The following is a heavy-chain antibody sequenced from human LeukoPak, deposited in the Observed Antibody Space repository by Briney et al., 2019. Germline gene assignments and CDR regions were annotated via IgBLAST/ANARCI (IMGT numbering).Heavy chain of an antibody. CDR2: ISDHSRDG. Sequence: ASVKVSCKASGYTFTNHGISWVRQAPGQGLEWVGWISDHSRDGHYAQKFQGRVTMTSDTSATTACMELRSLRSDDAAVYYCARKNSGSKDDAFDIWGQGTMVTVSA. D-gene: IGHD3-10*01. V-gene: IGHV1-18*01. CDR3: ARKNSGSKDDAFDI. CDR1: GYTFTNHG. J-gene: IGHJ3*02.